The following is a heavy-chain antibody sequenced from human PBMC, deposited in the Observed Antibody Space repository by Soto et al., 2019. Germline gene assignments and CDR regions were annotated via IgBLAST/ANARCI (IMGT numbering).Heavy chain of an antibody. D-gene: IGHD1-26*01. CDR1: GYSFTSYW. Sequence: ESLKISCKGSGYSFTSYWIGWVRQMPGKGLEWMGIIYPGDSDTRYSPSFQGQVTISADKSISTAYLQWSSLKASDTAMYYCARRGYSGSYSLYYYYGMDVWGQGTTVTVSS. V-gene: IGHV5-51*01. J-gene: IGHJ6*02. CDR3: ARRGYSGSYSLYYYYGMDV. CDR2: IYPGDSDT.